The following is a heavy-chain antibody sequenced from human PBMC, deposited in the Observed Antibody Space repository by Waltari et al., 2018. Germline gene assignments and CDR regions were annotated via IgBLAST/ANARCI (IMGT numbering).Heavy chain of an antibody. CDR2: ISPGATP. CDR3: ARIYGSGTFIYMDV. CDR1: GGSIISYY. V-gene: IGHV4-4*07. J-gene: IGHJ6*03. Sequence: QVQLQESGPGLVKPSETLSLTCTVSGGSIISYYWSWIRQPAGKGLEWIGRISPGATPYYNPSLQTRSMMSVDTSQNQFSLKLSSVTAADTAVYYCARIYGSGTFIYMDVWGKGTTVTVSS. D-gene: IGHD3-10*01.